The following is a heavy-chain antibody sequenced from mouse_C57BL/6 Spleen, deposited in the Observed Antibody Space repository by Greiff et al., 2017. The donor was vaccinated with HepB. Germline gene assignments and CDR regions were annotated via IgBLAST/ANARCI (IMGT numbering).Heavy chain of an antibody. D-gene: IGHD3-1*01. Sequence: VQLKESGAELVRPGASVKLSCTASGFNIKDDYMHWVKQRPEQGLEWIGWIDPENGDTEYASKFQGKATITADTSSNTAYLQLSSLTSEDTTVYYCTSPLGGRWAYWGQGTLVTVSA. V-gene: IGHV14-4*01. CDR2: IDPENGDT. CDR1: GFNIKDDY. J-gene: IGHJ3*01. CDR3: TSPLGGRWAY.